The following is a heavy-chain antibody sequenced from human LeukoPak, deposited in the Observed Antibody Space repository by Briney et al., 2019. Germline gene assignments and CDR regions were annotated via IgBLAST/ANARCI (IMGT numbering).Heavy chain of an antibody. J-gene: IGHJ4*02. Sequence: HPGGSLRLSCAAPGFTFSSYAMSWVRQAPGKGLEWVSAISGSGGSTYYADSVKGRFTISRDNSKNTLYLQMNSLRAEDTAVYYCAKEPYSGSQLLDYWGQGTLVTVSS. CDR3: AKEPYSGSQLLDY. V-gene: IGHV3-23*01. CDR2: ISGSGGST. D-gene: IGHD1-26*01. CDR1: GFTFSSYA.